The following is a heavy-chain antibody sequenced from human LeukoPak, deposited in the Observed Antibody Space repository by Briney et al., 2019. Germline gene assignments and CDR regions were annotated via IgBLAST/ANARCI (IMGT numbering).Heavy chain of an antibody. CDR1: GGSISNYY. CDR3: ARHRGLTDSFYPFDP. Sequence: PSETLSLTCTVSGGSISNYYWTWIRQPPGKGLEWVGDIYDSGSTRYNTSLESRVTISVDTSKNQFSLKLSSVTAADTALYYCARHRGLTDSFYPFDPWGQGTLVTVSS. D-gene: IGHD1-14*01. CDR2: IYDSGST. J-gene: IGHJ5*02. V-gene: IGHV4-59*08.